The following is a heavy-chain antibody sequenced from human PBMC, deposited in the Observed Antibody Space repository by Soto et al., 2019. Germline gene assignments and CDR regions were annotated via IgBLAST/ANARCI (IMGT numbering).Heavy chain of an antibody. CDR1: GFSLSTSGVG. CDR2: IYWDDDK. Sequence: QITLKESGPTVVKPTQTLTLTCTFSGFSLSTSGVGVGWIRQPPGKALEWLALIYWDDDKRYSPSLKSRLTITKDPSKNQVVLTMTNMDPVDTATYYCAHRLAAAGTYYYYGMDVWGQGTTVTVSS. D-gene: IGHD6-13*01. V-gene: IGHV2-5*02. J-gene: IGHJ6*02. CDR3: AHRLAAAGTYYYYGMDV.